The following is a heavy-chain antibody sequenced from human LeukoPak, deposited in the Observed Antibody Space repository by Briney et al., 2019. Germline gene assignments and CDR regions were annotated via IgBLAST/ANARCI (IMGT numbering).Heavy chain of an antibody. CDR1: GGSISSYY. V-gene: IGHV4-59*01. CDR2: IYYSGST. CDR3: ARDRAWLPFDP. Sequence: PSETLSLTCSVSGGSISSYYWSWIRQPPGKGLEWIGYIYYSGSTNYNLSLKSRVTISVDTSKNQFSLKLSSVTAADTAVYYCARDRAWLPFDPWGQGTLVTVSS. J-gene: IGHJ5*02. D-gene: IGHD3-9*01.